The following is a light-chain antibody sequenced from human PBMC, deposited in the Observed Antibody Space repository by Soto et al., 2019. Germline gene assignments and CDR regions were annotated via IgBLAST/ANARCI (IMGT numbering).Light chain of an antibody. Sequence: EIVLTQSPGTLSLSPGERATLSCRASQSVRSNYLAWYQQKPGQAPRLLLYKSSTRATGIPDRFSGSRSGTDFTLTISRLEPEDFALSYCQQYRDLPQTFGQATHVDIK. CDR1: QSVRSNY. V-gene: IGKV3-20*01. CDR3: QQYRDLPQT. CDR2: KSS. J-gene: IGKJ1*01.